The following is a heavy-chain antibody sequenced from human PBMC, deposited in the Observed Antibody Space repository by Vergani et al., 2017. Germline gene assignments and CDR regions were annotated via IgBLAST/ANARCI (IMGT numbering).Heavy chain of an antibody. Sequence: QVQLEESGPGLVKPSETLSLTCTVSGGSFNTYYWSWIRQSPGKRLEWIGYIYSTGSTNYNPSLNSRVTMSVDTSKNQFSLQLRSVTAADTAVYFCARVMYRDEAATGYRLEGMDIWGQGTTVTISS. J-gene: IGHJ6*02. CDR1: GGSFNTYY. D-gene: IGHD3-9*01. CDR2: IYSTGST. CDR3: ARVMYRDEAATGYRLEGMDI. V-gene: IGHV4-59*13.